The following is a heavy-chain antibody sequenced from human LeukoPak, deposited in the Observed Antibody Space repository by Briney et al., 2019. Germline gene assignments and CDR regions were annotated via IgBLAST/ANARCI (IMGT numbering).Heavy chain of an antibody. Sequence: PSGTLSLTCAVYGGSFSGYYWSWIRQPPGKGLEWIGETNHSGSTNYNPSLKSRVTISVDTSKNQFSLKLSSVTAADTAVYYCARVVRLVLANYYYYYYGMDVWGQGTTVTVSS. V-gene: IGHV4-34*01. CDR2: TNHSGST. CDR3: ARVVRLVLANYYYYYYGMDV. D-gene: IGHD3-16*01. J-gene: IGHJ6*02. CDR1: GGSFSGYY.